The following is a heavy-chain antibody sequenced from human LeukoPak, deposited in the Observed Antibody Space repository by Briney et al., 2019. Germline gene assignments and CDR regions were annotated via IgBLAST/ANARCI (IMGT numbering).Heavy chain of an antibody. Sequence: GGSLRLSCAASGFTFRTYVMKWVRQAPGKGLEWVSTIGSSGSFMYYADSVRGRFTISRDNAKNSLYLQMNSLRAEDAAVYYCAREVYSSGNPTIDNWGQGTLVTVSS. J-gene: IGHJ4*02. V-gene: IGHV3-21*01. CDR2: IGSSGSFM. CDR1: GFTFRTYV. CDR3: AREVYSSGNPTIDN. D-gene: IGHD3-10*01.